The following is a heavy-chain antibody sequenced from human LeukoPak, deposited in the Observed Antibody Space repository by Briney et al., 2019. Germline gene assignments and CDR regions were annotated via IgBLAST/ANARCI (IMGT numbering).Heavy chain of an antibody. V-gene: IGHV1-69*05. CDR3: ATGRILTGYYTFDY. J-gene: IGHJ4*02. D-gene: IGHD3-9*01. Sequence: ASVKVSCKASGGTFSSYAISWVRQAPGQGLEWMGGTIPIFGTANYAQKFQGRVTITTDESTSTAYMELSSLRSEDTAVYYCATGRILTGYYTFDYWGQGTLVTVSS. CDR1: GGTFSSYA. CDR2: TIPIFGTA.